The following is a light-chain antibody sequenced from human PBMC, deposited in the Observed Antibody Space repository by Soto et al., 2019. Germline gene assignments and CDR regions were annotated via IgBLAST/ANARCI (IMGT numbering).Light chain of an antibody. CDR3: QQYSSWPRT. J-gene: IGKJ1*01. V-gene: IGKV3-15*01. CDR1: QSISSH. Sequence: EIVMTQSPATLSVSPGERATLSCRASQSISSHLAWYQQKPGQAPRLLIYDASTRAAGLPARFSGSGSGTDFSLTISSLQSADFAVYYCQQYSSWPRTFGQGTKVEIE. CDR2: DAS.